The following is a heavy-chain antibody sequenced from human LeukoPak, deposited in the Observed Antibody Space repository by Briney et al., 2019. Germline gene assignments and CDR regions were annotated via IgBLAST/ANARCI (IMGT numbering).Heavy chain of an antibody. CDR2: IYYSGST. J-gene: IGHJ4*02. V-gene: IGHV4-39*02. CDR3: ARELASMIVVVITPEYFDY. Sequence: SETLSLTCTVSGGSISSSSYYWGWIRQPPGKGLEWIGSIYYSGSTYYNPSLKSRVTISVDTSKNQFSLKLSSVTAADTAVYYCARELASMIVVVITPEYFDYWGQGTLVTVSS. CDR1: GGSISSSSYY. D-gene: IGHD3-22*01.